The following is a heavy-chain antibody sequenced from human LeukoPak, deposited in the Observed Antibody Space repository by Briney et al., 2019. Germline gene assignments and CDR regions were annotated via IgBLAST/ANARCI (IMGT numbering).Heavy chain of an antibody. J-gene: IGHJ6*02. Sequence: GRSLRLSCAASGFTFDDYAMHWVRQAPGKGLEWVSVIYSGGSTYYADSVKGRFTISRDNSKNTLYLQMNSLRAEDTAVYYCARDPRGYCSGGSCYRGVLWGQGTTVTVSS. CDR2: IYSGGST. V-gene: IGHV3-53*01. CDR1: GFTFDDYA. D-gene: IGHD2-15*01. CDR3: ARDPRGYCSGGSCYRGVL.